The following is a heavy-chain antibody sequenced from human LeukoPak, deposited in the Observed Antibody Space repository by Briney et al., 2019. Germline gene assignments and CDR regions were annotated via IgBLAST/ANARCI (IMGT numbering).Heavy chain of an antibody. D-gene: IGHD3-22*01. J-gene: IGHJ4*02. Sequence: GGSLRLSCAASGFTFSSFAMSWVRQAPGRGLEWVSTISGSGGSTSHADSVKGRFTISRDNSKNTLYLQMNSLRAEDTALYYCAKNSRSSGYYLDYWGQGTLVTVSS. CDR2: ISGSGGST. V-gene: IGHV3-23*01. CDR3: AKNSRSSGYYLDY. CDR1: GFTFSSFA.